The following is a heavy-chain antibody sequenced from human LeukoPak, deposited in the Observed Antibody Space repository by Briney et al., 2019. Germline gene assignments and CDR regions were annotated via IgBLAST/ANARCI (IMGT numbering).Heavy chain of an antibody. CDR2: INPSGGST. CDR3: ARATGDEADNWFDP. D-gene: IGHD7-27*01. CDR1: GYTFTSYY. V-gene: IGHV1-46*01. J-gene: IGHJ5*02. Sequence: ASVKVSRNASGYTFTSYYMHWVRQAPGQGLERMGIINPSGGSTSYAQKFQRRVTMTRDMSTSTVHMELSSLRSEDTAVYYCARATGDEADNWFDPWGQGTLVTVSS.